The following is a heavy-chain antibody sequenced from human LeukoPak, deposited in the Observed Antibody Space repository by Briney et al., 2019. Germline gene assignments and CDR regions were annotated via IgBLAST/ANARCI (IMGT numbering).Heavy chain of an antibody. J-gene: IGHJ4*02. V-gene: IGHV1-2*02. CDR2: INPNSGGT. CDR3: ARRRYDSSGYYSDY. D-gene: IGHD3-22*01. CDR1: GYTFTGYY. Sequence: GASVKVSCKASGYTFTGYYMHWVRQAPGQGLEWMGWINPNSGGTNYAQKFQGRVTMTRDTSISTAYMELSSLRSEDTAVYYCARRRYDSSGYYSDYWGQGTLVTVSS.